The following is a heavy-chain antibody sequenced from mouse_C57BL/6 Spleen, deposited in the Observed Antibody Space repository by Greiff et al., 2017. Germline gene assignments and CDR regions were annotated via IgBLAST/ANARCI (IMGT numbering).Heavy chain of an antibody. J-gene: IGHJ2*01. CDR3: ASYDDSNGYFDY. V-gene: IGHV1-7*01. Sequence: QVQLQQSGAELAKPGASVTLSCKASGYTFTSYWMHWVKQRPGQGLEWIGYINPSSGYTKYNQKFKDKATLTADKSSSTAYMQLSSLKYEDSAVYYCASYDDSNGYFDYWGKGTTVTVSS. CDR2: INPSSGYT. CDR1: GYTFTSYW. D-gene: IGHD2-3*01.